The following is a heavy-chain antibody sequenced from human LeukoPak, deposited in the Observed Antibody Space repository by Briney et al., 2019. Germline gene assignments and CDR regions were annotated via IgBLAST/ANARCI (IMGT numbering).Heavy chain of an antibody. CDR2: ISGNRVDT. CDR1: GYTFTGYY. D-gene: IGHD3-10*01. J-gene: IGHJ5*02. Sequence: ASVTVSCKASGYTFTGYYMYWVRQAPGHALEWLGAISGNRVDTNYAQQFKARVTMPSDTSNSTAYMQLGSVRSDDTAVYYCARSPPAYYYGSGSPPCWCDAWGQGSLVTVSS. CDR3: ARSPPAYYYGSGSPPCWCDA. V-gene: IGHV1-2*02.